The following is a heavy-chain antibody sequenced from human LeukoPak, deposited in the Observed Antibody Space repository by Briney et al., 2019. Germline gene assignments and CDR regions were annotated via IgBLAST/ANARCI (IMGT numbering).Heavy chain of an antibody. Sequence: GGSLRLSCAASGFSFSSYSFNWVRRAPGKGLEWVSSINTVSSYIYYADSLKGRFTISRDNAKNSVYLQMDGLRAEDSAVYYCARLRRNTDSSGFFYYYDYWGQGTLVTVSS. CDR3: ARLRRNTDSSGFFYYYDY. V-gene: IGHV3-21*06. CDR1: GFSFSSYS. CDR2: INTVSSYI. J-gene: IGHJ4*02. D-gene: IGHD3-22*01.